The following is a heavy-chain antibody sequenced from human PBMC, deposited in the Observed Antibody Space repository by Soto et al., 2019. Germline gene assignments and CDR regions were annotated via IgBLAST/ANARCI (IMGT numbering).Heavy chain of an antibody. D-gene: IGHD1-26*01. CDR3: ARVSGSYWPFDY. J-gene: IGHJ4*02. CDR1: GYTFTNYY. CDR2: INPGDGRT. V-gene: IGHV1-46*01. Sequence: ASVKVSCKASGYTFTNYYIHWVRQAPGQGPEWMGIINPGDGRTTYTQKFQGRVTMIRDMSTSTVYMELTGLISEDTAVYYCARVSGSYWPFDYWGQGTLVTVSS.